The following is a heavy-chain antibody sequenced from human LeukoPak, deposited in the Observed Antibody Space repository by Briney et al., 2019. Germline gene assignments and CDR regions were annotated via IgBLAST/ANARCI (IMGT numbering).Heavy chain of an antibody. CDR2: INPKTVGT. Sequence: ASVKVCCKASGYTFTDYYLHWVRQAPGQGLEWMGWINPKTVGTKYAQKFQGRVTMTRDTSISTAYMELSRLRSDDTAVYYCARVRCSGGSCYLTLGYWGQGTLVTVSS. D-gene: IGHD2-15*01. V-gene: IGHV1-2*02. CDR3: ARVRCSGGSCYLTLGY. CDR1: GYTFTDYY. J-gene: IGHJ4*02.